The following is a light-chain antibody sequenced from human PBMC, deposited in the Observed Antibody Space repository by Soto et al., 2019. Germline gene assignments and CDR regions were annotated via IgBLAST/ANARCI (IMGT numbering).Light chain of an antibody. CDR3: SSYTSSSTPFYV. CDR1: SSDVGGYNY. CDR2: EVS. Sequence: QSMLTQAASVSVSPGQSITISRTGTSSDVGGYNYVSWYQQHPGKAPKLMIYEVSNRPSGVSNRFSGSKSGNTASLTISGLQAEDEADYYCSSYTSSSTPFYVFGTGTKVTVL. V-gene: IGLV2-14*01. J-gene: IGLJ1*01.